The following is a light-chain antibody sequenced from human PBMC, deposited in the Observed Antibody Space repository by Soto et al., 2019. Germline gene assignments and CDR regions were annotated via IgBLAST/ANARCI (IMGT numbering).Light chain of an antibody. Sequence: QSALTQPASVSGSPGQSITISCTGTSSDVGRYNYVSWYQQHPVKAPKLMIYDVTNRPSGVSDRFSGSKSGNTASLTISGLQAEDEADYYCSSYTSSTPPYVFGTWTKVTVL. V-gene: IGLV2-14*01. CDR3: SSYTSSTPPYV. CDR1: SSDVGRYNY. CDR2: DVT. J-gene: IGLJ1*01.